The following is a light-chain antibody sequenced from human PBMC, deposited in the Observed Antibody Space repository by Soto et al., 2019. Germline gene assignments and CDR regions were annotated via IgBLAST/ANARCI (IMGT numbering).Light chain of an antibody. CDR2: SNN. CDR3: AAWDASLNGVV. CDR1: SSNIGSNT. J-gene: IGLJ2*01. V-gene: IGLV1-44*01. Sequence: QSVLTQPPSASGTPGQRVTISCSGSSSNIGSNTVNWYQQLPGTAPKLLIYSNNQRPSGVPDRFSGSKSGTSASLAISGLQSEDEADYYCAAWDASLNGVVFGGGTKLPDL.